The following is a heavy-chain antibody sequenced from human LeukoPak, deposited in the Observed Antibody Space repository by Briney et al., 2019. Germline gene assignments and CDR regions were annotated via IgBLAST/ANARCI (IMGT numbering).Heavy chain of an antibody. J-gene: IGHJ4*02. D-gene: IGHD4-17*01. CDR2: IIPILGIA. CDR1: GGTFSSYA. V-gene: IGHV1-69*04. CDR3: ARDYFFEVDYGRFDY. Sequence: SVKVSCKASGGTFSSYAISWVRQAPGQGHEWMGRIIPILGIANYAQKFQGRVTITADKSTSTAYMELSSLRSEDTAVYYCARDYFFEVDYGRFDYWGQGTLVTVSS.